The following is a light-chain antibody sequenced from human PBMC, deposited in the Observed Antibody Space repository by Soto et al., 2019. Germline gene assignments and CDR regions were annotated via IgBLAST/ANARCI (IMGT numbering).Light chain of an antibody. V-gene: IGKV3-20*01. CDR2: GAS. CDR3: QQYGSSPWT. Sequence: EIVLTQSPGTLSLSPGERATLSCRASQSVSSSYLAWYQQKPGQAPRLLIYGASSRATGIPDRFSGSGSGTDFTLTISRLEPEDFVVYYCQQYGSSPWTFGQGTKVKSN. J-gene: IGKJ1*01. CDR1: QSVSSSY.